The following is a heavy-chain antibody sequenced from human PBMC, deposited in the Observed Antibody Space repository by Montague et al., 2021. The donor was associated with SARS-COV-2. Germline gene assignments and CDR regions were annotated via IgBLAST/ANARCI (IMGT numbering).Heavy chain of an antibody. J-gene: IGHJ5*01. Sequence: SETLSLTCTVSGGSISSNTYYWGWIRQPPGKGLEWIGSVYYSGSSYYNPSLKSRVTTSVDTSKNQFSLELSSATAADTAVYYCARHDPNEDRMGAKYNWFDSWGQGTLVTVSS. D-gene: IGHD1-26*01. CDR3: ARHDPNEDRMGAKYNWFDS. CDR2: VYYSGSS. CDR1: GGSISSNTYY. V-gene: IGHV4-39*01.